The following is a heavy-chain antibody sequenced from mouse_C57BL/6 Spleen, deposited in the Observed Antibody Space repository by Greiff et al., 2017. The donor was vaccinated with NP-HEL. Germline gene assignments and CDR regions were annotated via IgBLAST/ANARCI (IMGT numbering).Heavy chain of an antibody. Sequence: QVQLQQPGAELVRPGSSVKLSCNASGYTFTSYWMHWVKQRPIQGLEWIGNIDPSDSETHYNQKFKDKATLTVDKSSSTAYMQLSSLTSEDSAVYYCARGTVVATGSFDYWGQGTTLTVSS. CDR3: ARGTVVATGSFDY. CDR1: GYTFTSYW. J-gene: IGHJ2*01. CDR2: IDPSDSET. D-gene: IGHD1-1*01. V-gene: IGHV1-52*01.